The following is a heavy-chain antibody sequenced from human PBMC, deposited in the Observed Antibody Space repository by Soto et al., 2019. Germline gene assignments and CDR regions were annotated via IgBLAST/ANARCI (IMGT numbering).Heavy chain of an antibody. J-gene: IGHJ3*02. CDR3: AREARRLSGWYGRGAFDI. D-gene: IGHD6-19*01. CDR2: INHSGST. V-gene: IGHV4-34*01. Sequence: QVQLQQWGAGLLKPSETLSLTCAVYGGSFSGYYWSWIRQPPGKGLEWIGEINHSGSTNYNPSLKSRGTITVDTSKNQSSLKLSSVTAADTAVYYCAREARRLSGWYGRGAFDIWGQGTMVTVSS. CDR1: GGSFSGYY.